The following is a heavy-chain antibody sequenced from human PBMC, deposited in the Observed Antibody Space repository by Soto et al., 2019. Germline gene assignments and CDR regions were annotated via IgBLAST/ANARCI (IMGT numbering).Heavy chain of an antibody. CDR1: GQPFSGHS. CDR3: ARGSGIVALPGELEDVKYDY. Sequence: QVQLQQWGAGLVKPSETLSLSCAVYGQPFSGHSWAWIRHPPGKGLEWIGEINESGSTYYNPSLKSRVTISTDTSKNKFSLKLSSVSAADTAAYFCARGSGIVALPGELEDVKYDYWGQGTLVNVSS. J-gene: IGHJ4*02. D-gene: IGHD1-1*01. CDR2: INESGST. V-gene: IGHV4-34*01.